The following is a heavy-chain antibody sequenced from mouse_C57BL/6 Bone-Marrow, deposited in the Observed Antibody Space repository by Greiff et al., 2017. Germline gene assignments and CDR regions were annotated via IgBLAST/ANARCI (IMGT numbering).Heavy chain of an antibody. V-gene: IGHV1-69*01. CDR3: AREGSSPWLAY. CDR2: IDPSDSYT. CDR1: GYTFTSYW. D-gene: IGHD1-1*01. J-gene: IGHJ3*01. Sequence: QVQLKQPGAELVMPGASVKLSCKASGYTFTSYWMHWVKQRPGQGLEWIGEIDPSDSYTNYNQKFKGKSTLTVDKSSSTAYMQLSSLTSEDSAVYYCAREGSSPWLAYWGQGTLVTVSA.